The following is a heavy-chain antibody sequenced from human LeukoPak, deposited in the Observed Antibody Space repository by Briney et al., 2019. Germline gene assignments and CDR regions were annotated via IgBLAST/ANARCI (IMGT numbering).Heavy chain of an antibody. V-gene: IGHV3-23*01. J-gene: IGHJ6*03. Sequence: PGGSLRLSCSASGFTFNNYALTWVRQTPGKGLECVSAISGDGVSPYYADSVRGRFTISRDNSKNTLYLQMNSLRAEDTAVYYCARGSPYSYYYYYYMDVWGKGTTVTVSS. CDR2: ISGDGVSP. D-gene: IGHD4-11*01. CDR3: ARGSPYSYYYYYYMDV. CDR1: GFTFNNYA.